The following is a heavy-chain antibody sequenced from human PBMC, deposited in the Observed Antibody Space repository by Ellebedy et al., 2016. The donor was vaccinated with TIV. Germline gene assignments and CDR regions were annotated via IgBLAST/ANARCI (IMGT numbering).Heavy chain of an antibody. CDR3: ARGTLGDYYDSSGYYHLNWFDP. V-gene: IGHV1-69*13. Sequence: SVKVSXXASGGTFSSYAISWVRQAPGQGLEWMGGIIPIFGIANYAQKFQGRVTITADESTSTAYMELSSLRSEDTAVYYCARGTLGDYYDSSGYYHLNWFDPWGQGTLVTVSS. CDR2: IIPIFGIA. J-gene: IGHJ5*02. CDR1: GGTFSSYA. D-gene: IGHD3-22*01.